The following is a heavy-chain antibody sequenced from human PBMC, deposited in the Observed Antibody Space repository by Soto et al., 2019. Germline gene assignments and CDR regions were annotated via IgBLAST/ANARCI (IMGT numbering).Heavy chain of an antibody. CDR2: IYPGDSDT. J-gene: IGHJ6*02. CDR1: GYSFTSYW. V-gene: IGHV5-51*01. CDR3: ARHGWGDGYILYGMDV. D-gene: IGHD5-12*01. Sequence: GESLKISCKGSGYSFTSYWIGWVRQMPGKGLEWMGIIYPGDSDTRYSPSFQGQVTISADKSISTAYLQWSSLKASDTAMYYCARHGWGDGYILYGMDVWGQGTTVTVSS.